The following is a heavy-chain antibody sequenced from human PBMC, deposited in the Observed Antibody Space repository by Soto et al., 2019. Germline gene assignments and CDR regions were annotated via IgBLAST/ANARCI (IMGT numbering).Heavy chain of an antibody. Sequence: QVQLVQAGAEVKKPGASVKVSCKASGYTFTSYGISWLLQAPGQGLEWMGWISAYNGNTNYAQKLQGRVTMTTDTATSTAYMELRSLRSDDTDVYYCARGGYDILTGYSNWFDPWGQGTLVTVSS. V-gene: IGHV1-18*01. D-gene: IGHD3-9*01. CDR2: ISAYNGNT. CDR3: ARGGYDILTGYSNWFDP. J-gene: IGHJ5*02. CDR1: GYTFTSYG.